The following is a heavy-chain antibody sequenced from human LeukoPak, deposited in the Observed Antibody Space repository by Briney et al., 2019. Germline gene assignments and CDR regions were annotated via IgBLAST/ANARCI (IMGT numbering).Heavy chain of an antibody. CDR1: GGSFSGYY. V-gene: IGHV4-34*01. CDR3: ASARVMIPDSSSSRSYYGMDV. D-gene: IGHD6-6*01. J-gene: IGHJ6*02. CDR2: INHSGST. Sequence: PSETLSLTCAVYGGSFSGYYWSWIRQPPGKGLEWIGGINHSGSTNYNPSLKSRVTISVDTSKNQFSLKLSSVTAADTAVYYCASARVMIPDSSSSRSYYGMDVWGQGTTVTVSS.